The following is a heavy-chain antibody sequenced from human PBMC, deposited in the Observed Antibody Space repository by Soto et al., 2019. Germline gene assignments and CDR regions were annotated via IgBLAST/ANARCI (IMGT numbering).Heavy chain of an antibody. D-gene: IGHD6-13*01. V-gene: IGHV1-18*01. CDR2: ISAYNGNT. J-gene: IGHJ4*02. Sequence: ASVKVSCKASGYTFTSYGISWVRQAPGQGLEWMGWISAYNGNTNYAQKLQGRVTMTTDTSTSTAYMELRSLRSDDTAAYYCARDLQLKQQLSYWGQGTLVTVSS. CDR3: ARDLQLKQQLSY. CDR1: GYTFTSYG.